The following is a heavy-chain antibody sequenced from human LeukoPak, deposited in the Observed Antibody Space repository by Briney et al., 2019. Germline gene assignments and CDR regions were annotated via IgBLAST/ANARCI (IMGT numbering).Heavy chain of an antibody. Sequence: ASVKVSCKASGYTFTNYGISWVRQAPGQGLEWMGGIIPIFGTANYAQKFQGRVTITADESTSTAYMELSSLRSEDTAVYYCARGAASRRGYSSGWFEIDYWGQGTLVTVSS. D-gene: IGHD6-19*01. CDR1: GYTFTNYG. CDR2: IIPIFGTA. V-gene: IGHV1-69*13. CDR3: ARGAASRRGYSSGWFEIDY. J-gene: IGHJ4*02.